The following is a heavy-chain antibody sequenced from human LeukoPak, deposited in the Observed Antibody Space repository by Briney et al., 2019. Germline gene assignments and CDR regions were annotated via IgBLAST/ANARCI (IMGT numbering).Heavy chain of an antibody. CDR3: VKLTTEYVNNGHYLDY. D-gene: IGHD2-8*01. CDR2: SSGSGDTT. J-gene: IGHJ4*02. V-gene: IGHV3-23*01. CDR1: GFTFSSYA. Sequence: GGALRLSCAASGFTFSSYAMSWVRQAPGKGLEWVSASSGSGDTTYYANSVKGRVTSARDKSKYTLYLQMNSLRVEDTAVYHCVKLTTEYVNNGHYLDYWGQGTPVTASS.